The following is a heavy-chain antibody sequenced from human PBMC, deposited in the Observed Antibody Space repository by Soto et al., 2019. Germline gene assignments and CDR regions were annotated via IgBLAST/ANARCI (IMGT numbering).Heavy chain of an antibody. CDR3: AGGSGPNPFDI. J-gene: IGHJ3*02. V-gene: IGHV1-69*02. CDR1: GGTFRSWT. CDR2: IIPILGIA. Sequence: SLVRVSCRASGGTFRSWTMSWQRKAPGQGLEWMGRIIPILGIANYAQKFQGRVTITADKSTSTAYMELSSLGSEDTAVYYGAGGSGPNPFDIWGQGTMVTVS. D-gene: IGHD3-10*01.